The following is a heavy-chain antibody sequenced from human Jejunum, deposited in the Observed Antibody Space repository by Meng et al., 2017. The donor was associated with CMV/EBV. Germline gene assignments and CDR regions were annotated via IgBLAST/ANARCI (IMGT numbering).Heavy chain of an antibody. D-gene: IGHD3-3*01. CDR3: ARGSIFVSFDS. J-gene: IGHJ4*02. Sequence: EWGQGVVTLSEARALLCCVSGGFLGSGDCYWRWHRQSRGKGLEWSRYLHDSGSTYYNPSLKGRVYISLGTSRNLFSLTRSSVSAEDTALYFCARGSIFVSFDSWGQGTLVTVSS. CDR2: LHDSGST. CDR1: GGFLGSGDCY. V-gene: IGHV4-30-4*08.